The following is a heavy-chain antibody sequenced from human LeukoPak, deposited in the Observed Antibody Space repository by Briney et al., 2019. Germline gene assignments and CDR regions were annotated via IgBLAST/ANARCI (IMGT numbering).Heavy chain of an antibody. CDR3: ARGYGHYYYYYYMDV. D-gene: IGHD3-16*01. Sequence: GGSLRLSCAASGFTFSDYNMSWNRQAPGKGLEWVSYISSSGSTIYYADSVKGRFTISRDNAKNSLYLQMNSLRAEDTAVYYCARGYGHYYYYYYMDVWGKGTTVTVSS. J-gene: IGHJ6*03. CDR1: GFTFSDYN. CDR2: ISSSGSTI. V-gene: IGHV3-11*04.